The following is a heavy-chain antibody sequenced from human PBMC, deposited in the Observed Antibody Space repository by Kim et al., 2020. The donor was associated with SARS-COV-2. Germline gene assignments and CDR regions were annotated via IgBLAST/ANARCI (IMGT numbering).Heavy chain of an antibody. D-gene: IGHD3-22*01. V-gene: IGHV1-3*01. Sequence: ASVKVSCKASGYTFTSYAMHWVRQAPGQRLEWMGWINAGNGNTKYSQKFQGRVTITRDTSASTAYMELSSLRSEDTAEYYCAREYYDSSGYYYYYYYGMDVWGQGTTVTVSS. CDR1: GYTFTSYA. J-gene: IGHJ6*02. CDR3: AREYYDSSGYYYYYYYGMDV. CDR2: INAGNGNT.